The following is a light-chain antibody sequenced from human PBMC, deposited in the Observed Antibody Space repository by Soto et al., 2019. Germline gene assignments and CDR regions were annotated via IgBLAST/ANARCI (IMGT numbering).Light chain of an antibody. CDR1: SSDVGGYNY. Sequence: SPLTPPRSVSGSPRQSVTISCSGTSSDVGGYNYVSWYQQHPGEAPKLMIYDVSKRPSGVPDRFSGSKSGNTASLPISGLQAEDEGDYYCCSYAGSYTLVFGGGTKVTVL. CDR3: CSYAGSYTLV. J-gene: IGLJ3*02. V-gene: IGLV2-11*01. CDR2: DVS.